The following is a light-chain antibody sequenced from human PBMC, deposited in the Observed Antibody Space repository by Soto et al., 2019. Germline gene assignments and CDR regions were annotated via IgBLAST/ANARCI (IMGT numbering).Light chain of an antibody. Sequence: DIQMTQSPSTLSASVGDRVTITCRASQSISSWLAWYQQKPGKAPKLLIYDASSLKSGVPSRFSGSGSGTGFTLTISSLQPDDFATYYCQQYNSYSPTTFGQGTKV. CDR2: DAS. CDR1: QSISSW. J-gene: IGKJ1*01. CDR3: QQYNSYSPTT. V-gene: IGKV1-5*01.